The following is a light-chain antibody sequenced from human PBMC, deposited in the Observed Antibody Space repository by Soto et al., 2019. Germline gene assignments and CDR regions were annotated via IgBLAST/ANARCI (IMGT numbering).Light chain of an antibody. CDR3: QHLNSYPPLFT. V-gene: IGKV1-9*01. J-gene: IGKJ3*01. Sequence: DIQLTQSPSFLSASVGDRVTITCRASQGISSYLAWYQQKPGKAPKLLIYAASTLQSGVPSRFSGSGSGTEFTLTISSLQPEDFATYYCQHLNSYPPLFTFGPGTKVDIK. CDR2: AAS. CDR1: QGISSY.